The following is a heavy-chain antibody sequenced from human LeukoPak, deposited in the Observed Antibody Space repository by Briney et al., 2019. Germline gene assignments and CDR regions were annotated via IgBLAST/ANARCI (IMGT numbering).Heavy chain of an antibody. V-gene: IGHV4-34*01. CDR2: INHCGST. Sequence: PSETLSLTCAVYGGSFSGYYWSWIRRPPGKGLEWIGEINHCGSTNYNPSLKSRVTISVDTSKNQFSLKLSSVTAADTAVYYCARASYSYDINGWVPFDYWGQGTLVTVSS. CDR1: GGSFSGYY. CDR3: ARASYSYDINGWVPFDY. J-gene: IGHJ4*02. D-gene: IGHD3-22*01.